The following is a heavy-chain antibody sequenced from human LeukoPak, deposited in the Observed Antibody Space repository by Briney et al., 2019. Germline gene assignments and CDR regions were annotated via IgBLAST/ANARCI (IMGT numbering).Heavy chain of an antibody. CDR3: ARSMVSYYYGMDV. CDR2: IYYSGST. CDR1: GGSISSYY. V-gene: IGHV4-59*08. J-gene: IGHJ6*02. Sequence: SETLSLTRTVSGGSISSYYWSWIRQPPGKGLEWIGYIYYSGSTNYNPSLKSRVTISVDTSKNQFSLKLSSVTAADTAVYYCARSMVSYYYGMDVWGQGTTVTVSS. D-gene: IGHD3-10*01.